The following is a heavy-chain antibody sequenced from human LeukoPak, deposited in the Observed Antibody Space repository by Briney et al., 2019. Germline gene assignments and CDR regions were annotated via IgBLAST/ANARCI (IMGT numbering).Heavy chain of an antibody. Sequence: SETLSLTCTVSGGSISSSSYYWGWIRQPPGKGLEWIGSIYYSGSTYYNPSLKSRVTISVDTSKNQFSLKLSSVTAADTAVYYCARHWAGHGGLRLGEGFDYWGQGTLVTVSS. V-gene: IGHV4-39*01. CDR2: IYYSGST. CDR3: ARHWAGHGGLRLGEGFDY. CDR1: GGSISSSSYY. J-gene: IGHJ4*02. D-gene: IGHD3-16*01.